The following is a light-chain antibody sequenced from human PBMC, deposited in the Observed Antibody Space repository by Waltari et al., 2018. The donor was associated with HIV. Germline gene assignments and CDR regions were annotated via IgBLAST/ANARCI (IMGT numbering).Light chain of an antibody. CDR2: GAS. V-gene: IGKV1-27*01. CDR1: QGIDNY. J-gene: IGKJ4*01. CDR3: QKYDSAPLT. Sequence: DVQMTQSPASLSASVGDRVTITCRVSQGIDNYLAWYQQKPGKVPKLLISGASTLRSGVPSRFSGSGSGTLFTLTINGLQPEDVATYYCQKYDSAPLTFGGGTKIEIK.